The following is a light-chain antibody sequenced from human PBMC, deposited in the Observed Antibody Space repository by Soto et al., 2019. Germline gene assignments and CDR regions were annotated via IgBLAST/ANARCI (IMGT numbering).Light chain of an antibody. CDR1: QSVLYRSNNQHC. V-gene: IGKV4-1*01. CDR2: WAY. CDR3: QHYCVTPWT. Sequence: DIVMTQSPDSLAVSLGERATINCESSQSVLYRSNNQHCLAWYQQKPGQPPKLLIYWAYTRESGVPDRFSGGGSGTDFTLTISGLQAEAVEVYYCQHYCVTPWTFGQGTKVDIK. J-gene: IGKJ1*01.